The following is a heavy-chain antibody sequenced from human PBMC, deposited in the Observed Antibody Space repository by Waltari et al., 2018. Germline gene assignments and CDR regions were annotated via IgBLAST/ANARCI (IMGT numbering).Heavy chain of an antibody. Sequence: QVQLQESGPGLVKPSETLSLTCSVSGYSISNGYYWAWIRQPPGKGLEWMGSIYHSGRTFSNLSLKSRVTISVDTSKNQFSLKLSSVTAADRAVYFCARLGGTYFPFDSWGQGALVTVSS. CDR3: ARLGGTYFPFDS. CDR2: IYHSGRT. D-gene: IGHD1-26*01. V-gene: IGHV4-38-2*02. J-gene: IGHJ4*02. CDR1: GYSISNGYY.